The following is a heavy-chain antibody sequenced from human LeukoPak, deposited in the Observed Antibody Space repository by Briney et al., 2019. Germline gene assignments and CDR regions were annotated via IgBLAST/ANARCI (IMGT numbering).Heavy chain of an antibody. CDR1: GGSISSYY. Sequence: SETLSLTCTVSGGSISSYYWSWIRQPAGKGLEWIGRIYTSGSTNYNPSLKSRVTMSVDTSKNQFSLKLSSVTAADTAVYYCAREQYYDILTGYFFATNEYYFDYWGQGTLVTVSS. CDR2: IYTSGST. J-gene: IGHJ4*02. D-gene: IGHD3-9*01. V-gene: IGHV4-4*07. CDR3: AREQYYDILTGYFFATNEYYFDY.